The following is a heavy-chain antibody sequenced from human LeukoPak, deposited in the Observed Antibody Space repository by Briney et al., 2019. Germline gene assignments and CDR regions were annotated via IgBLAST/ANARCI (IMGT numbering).Heavy chain of an antibody. CDR3: ARIAAAGTSD. D-gene: IGHD6-13*01. V-gene: IGHV3-9*01. CDR1: GFTFSNYG. J-gene: IGHJ4*02. Sequence: GGSLRPSCAVSGFTFSNYGMHWVRQAPGKGLEWVSGISWNSGSIGYADSVKGRFTISRDNAKNSLYLQMNSLRAEDTAVYYCARIAAAGTSDWGQGTLVTVSS. CDR2: ISWNSGSI.